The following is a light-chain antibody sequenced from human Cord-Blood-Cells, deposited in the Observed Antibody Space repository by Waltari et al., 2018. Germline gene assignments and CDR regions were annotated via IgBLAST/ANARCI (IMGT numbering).Light chain of an antibody. CDR1: QSVLYSSNNKNY. CDR3: QQYYSTPYT. J-gene: IGKJ2*01. V-gene: IGKV4-1*01. CDR2: WAS. Sequence: DIVMTQSPDSLAVSLGERATINCKSSQSVLYSSNNKNYLAWYQQKPGQPPNLLIYWASTRESGVPDRFSGIVSGTDFTLTISSLQAEDVAVYYCQQYYSTPYTFGQGTKLEIK.